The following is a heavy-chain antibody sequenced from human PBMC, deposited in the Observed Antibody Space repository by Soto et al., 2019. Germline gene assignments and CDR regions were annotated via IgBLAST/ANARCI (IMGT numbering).Heavy chain of an antibody. J-gene: IGHJ4*02. CDR3: ANQLLNYFDD. V-gene: IGHV3-48*03. D-gene: IGHD2-2*01. CDR1: GFIFSSHE. Sequence: EVQLVESGGGLVQPGGSLRLSCAASGFIFSSHEMNWVRQAPGKGLEWVSYISSSGATIYYADAVKGRFTISRDNAKNSLYLQMRSLRAEDTAVYYCANQLLNYFDDWGQGTLVTGSS. CDR2: ISSSGATI.